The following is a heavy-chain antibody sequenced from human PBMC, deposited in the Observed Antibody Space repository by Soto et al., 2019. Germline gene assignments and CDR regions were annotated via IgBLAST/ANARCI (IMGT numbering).Heavy chain of an antibody. CDR2: ISTSSTTT. CDR3: APLIGIPYDHLWWYFDL. J-gene: IGHJ2*01. CDR1: GFMFSDYY. Sequence: QVQLVESGGGLVKPGGSLRLSCAASGFMFSDYYLSWLRQAPGKGLEWISDISTSSTTTNYADSVKGRFAISRDNAKKSLYRHMDGLRCEDTVVYYCAPLIGIPYDHLWWYFDLWGRGALVTVFS. V-gene: IGHV3-11*05. D-gene: IGHD3-16*01.